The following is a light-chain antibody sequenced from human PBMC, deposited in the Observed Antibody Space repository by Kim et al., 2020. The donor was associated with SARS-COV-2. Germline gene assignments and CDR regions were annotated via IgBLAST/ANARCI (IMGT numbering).Light chain of an antibody. J-gene: IGKJ1*01. Sequence: SASVGDRVTITCRASQNINNWLAWYQYKPGEAPKLLITKASSVQSGVPSRFSGSGSGTEFTLTISSLQPDDFASFYCQQYNSSPWTFGQGTKVEI. CDR2: KAS. CDR3: QQYNSSPWT. V-gene: IGKV1-5*03. CDR1: QNINNW.